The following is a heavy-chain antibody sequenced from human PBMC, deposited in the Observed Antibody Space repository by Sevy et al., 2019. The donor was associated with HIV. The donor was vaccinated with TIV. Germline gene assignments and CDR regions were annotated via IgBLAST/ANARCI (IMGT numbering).Heavy chain of an antibody. Sequence: SETLSLTCAVSGGSISSYYWSWIRQPPGKGLEWIGYIYYSGSTNYNPSLKSRVTISVDTSRNKFSLRLSDVTASDTAVYYCAGVGIAAAGPYFDYWGQGTLVTVSS. D-gene: IGHD6-13*01. CDR2: IYYSGST. J-gene: IGHJ4*02. CDR1: GGSISSYY. V-gene: IGHV4-59*01. CDR3: AGVGIAAAGPYFDY.